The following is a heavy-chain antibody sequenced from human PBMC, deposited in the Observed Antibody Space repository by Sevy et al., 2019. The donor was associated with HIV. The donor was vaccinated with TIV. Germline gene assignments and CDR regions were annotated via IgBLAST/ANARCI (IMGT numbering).Heavy chain of an antibody. Sequence: GGSLRLSCAASGFTFSRYDMNWVRQAPGKGLEWVSSISSRGSYIYYADSVKGRFTISRDNAKNSLSLQMDSLRAEDTALYYCARDGGCSSSSCLFYLDSWGQGTLVTVSS. CDR1: GFTFSRYD. J-gene: IGHJ4*02. CDR3: ARDGGCSSSSCLFYLDS. D-gene: IGHD2-2*01. V-gene: IGHV3-21*01. CDR2: ISSRGSYI.